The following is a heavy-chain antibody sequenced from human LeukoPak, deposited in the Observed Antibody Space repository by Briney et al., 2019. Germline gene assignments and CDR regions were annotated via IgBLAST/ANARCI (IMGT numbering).Heavy chain of an antibody. CDR2: ITSSSSSI. CDR1: GFTFSSYS. D-gene: IGHD6-19*01. J-gene: IGHJ3*02. CDR3: ARPYSSGWYEHGAFDI. Sequence: TGGSLRLSCTASGFTFSSYSMNWVRQAPGKGLEWLSYITSSSSSIFYADSVKGRFTISRDNAKNSLYLQMNSLRAEDTAVYYCARPYSSGWYEHGAFDIWGQGTMVTVSS. V-gene: IGHV3-48*04.